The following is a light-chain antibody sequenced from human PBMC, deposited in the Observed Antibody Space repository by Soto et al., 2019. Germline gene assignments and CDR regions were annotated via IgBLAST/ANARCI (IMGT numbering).Light chain of an antibody. V-gene: IGKV1-39*01. CDR1: QSISSS. Sequence: PSTLSASVEDTVTITCRTSQSISSSLNWYQQKPGKAPKLLISAASTLQSGVPSRFSGGGSGTDFTLTIGSLQPEDFATYYCQQSYSLPLTFGGGTKVDIK. CDR3: QQSYSLPLT. CDR2: AAS. J-gene: IGKJ4*01.